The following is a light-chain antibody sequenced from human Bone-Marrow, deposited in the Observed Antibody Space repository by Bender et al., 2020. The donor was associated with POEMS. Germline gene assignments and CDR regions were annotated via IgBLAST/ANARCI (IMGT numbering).Light chain of an antibody. V-gene: IGLV2-23*01. CDR2: DDT. J-gene: IGLJ1*01. CDR1: NSDVGNFNL. CDR3: CSYAGSRTYV. Sequence: QSALTQPASVSGSPGQSITISCTGTNSDVGNFNLVYWYQHRPGKAPKLMIYDDTKRPSGVSSRFSGSRSGNTASLTISGLQPEDEADYYCCSYAGSRTYVFGSGTSVTVL.